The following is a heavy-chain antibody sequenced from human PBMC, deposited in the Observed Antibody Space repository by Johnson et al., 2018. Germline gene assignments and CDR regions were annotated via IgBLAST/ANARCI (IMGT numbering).Heavy chain of an antibody. J-gene: IGHJ3*02. Sequence: VQLVESGGGLVQPGGSLRLSCAASGFIFSDYGMSWVRQAPGKGLEWVSYITGSSGTIWYADSVKGRFTTSRDNAKNSLSLQMNSLRDEDTAVYDCGGDKSYAFDIWGQGTMVTVSS. CDR3: GGDKSYAFDI. CDR1: GFIFSDYG. CDR2: ITGSSGTI. V-gene: IGHV3-48*02.